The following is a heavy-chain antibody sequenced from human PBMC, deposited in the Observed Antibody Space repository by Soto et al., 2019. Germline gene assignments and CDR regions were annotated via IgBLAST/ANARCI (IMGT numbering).Heavy chain of an antibody. CDR1: GYTFTSYD. V-gene: IGHV1-8*01. Sequence: GASVKVSCKASGYTFTSYDINWVRQATGQGLGWMGWMNPNSGNTGYAQKFQGRVTMTRNTSISTAYMELSSLRSEDTAVYYCARENLFGELSFWFDPWGQGTLVTVSS. CDR2: MNPNSGNT. D-gene: IGHD3-16*02. CDR3: ARENLFGELSFWFDP. J-gene: IGHJ5*02.